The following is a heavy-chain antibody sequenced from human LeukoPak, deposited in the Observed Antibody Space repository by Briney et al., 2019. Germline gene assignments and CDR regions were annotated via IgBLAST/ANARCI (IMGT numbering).Heavy chain of an antibody. J-gene: IGHJ5*02. CDR3: ARDAFRSWAFGELITSSWFDP. V-gene: IGHV1-69*01. Sequence: SVKVSCKTSGGTFSSYAISWVRQAPGQELVWMGGIIPLFGTANYAQKFQGRVTISADESMSTAYMELRSLRSEDTAVYYCARDAFRSWAFGELITSSWFDPWGQGTLVTVSS. D-gene: IGHD3-10*01. CDR1: GGTFSSYA. CDR2: IIPLFGTA.